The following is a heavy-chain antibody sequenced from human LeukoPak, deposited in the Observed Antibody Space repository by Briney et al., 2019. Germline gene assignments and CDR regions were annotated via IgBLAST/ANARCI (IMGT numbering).Heavy chain of an antibody. CDR3: ARDGDSSGYYAAFDI. D-gene: IGHD3-22*01. J-gene: IGHJ3*02. CDR2: ISSSSSII. Sequence: PGGSLRLSCAASGFTFSSYSMNRVRQAPGKGLEWLSYISSSSSIIYYADSVKGRFTIFRDNAKNSLYLQMNSLRDEDTAVYYCARDGDSSGYYAAFDIWGQGTMVTVSS. CDR1: GFTFSSYS. V-gene: IGHV3-48*02.